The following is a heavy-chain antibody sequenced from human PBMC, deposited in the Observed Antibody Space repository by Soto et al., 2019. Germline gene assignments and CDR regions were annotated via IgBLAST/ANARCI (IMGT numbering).Heavy chain of an antibody. CDR2: INHSGST. CDR1: GGSFSGYY. V-gene: IGHV4-34*01. D-gene: IGHD2-2*01. Sequence: TLSLTCAVYGGSFSGYYWSWIRQPPGKGLEWIGEINHSGSTNYNPSLKSRVTISVDTSKNQFSLKLSSVTAADTAVYYCARGGGTEYCSSTSCYRSDYYYGMDVWGQGTTVTVSS. J-gene: IGHJ6*02. CDR3: ARGGGTEYCSSTSCYRSDYYYGMDV.